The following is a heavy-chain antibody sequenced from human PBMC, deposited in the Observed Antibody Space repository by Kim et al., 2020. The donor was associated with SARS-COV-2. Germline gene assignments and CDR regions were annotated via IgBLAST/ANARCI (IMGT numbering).Heavy chain of an antibody. CDR2: IDYSGLT. CDR1: GGSISISGYY. CDR3: ARNNNGMDV. Sequence: SETLSLTCSVSGGSISISGYYWGWLRQPPGKGLEWIASIDYSGLTYYYPSLKSRPTMTKDTSTNQFSLKVNSVTDADTAVYYCARNNNGMDVWGQGTTVTVSS. V-gene: IGHV4-39*01. J-gene: IGHJ6*02.